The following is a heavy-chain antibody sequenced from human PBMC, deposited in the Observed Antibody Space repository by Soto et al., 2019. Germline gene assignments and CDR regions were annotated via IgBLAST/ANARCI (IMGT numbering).Heavy chain of an antibody. J-gene: IGHJ4*02. V-gene: IGHV3-11*05. Sequence: PGGSLRLSCAASGFTFSDYYMNWIRQAPGKGLEWVSYISSSSSHTNYADSVKGRFTISRDNAKNSLDLQMNSLRAEDTAVYYCARAISFDCGIYSTYYFDYWGQGALVTVSS. D-gene: IGHD1-26*01. CDR1: GFTFSDYY. CDR2: ISSSSSHT. CDR3: ARAISFDCGIYSTYYFDY.